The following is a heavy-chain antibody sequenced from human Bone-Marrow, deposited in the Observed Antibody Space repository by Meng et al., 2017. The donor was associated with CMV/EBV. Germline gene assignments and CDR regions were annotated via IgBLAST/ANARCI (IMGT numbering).Heavy chain of an antibody. J-gene: IGHJ6*02. V-gene: IGHV3-23*01. CDR2: ISGSGGST. D-gene: IGHD3-3*01. CDR3: AKDRVDDFWSGYYRGMDV. CDR1: GFTFSSYA. Sequence: LSLTCAASGFTFSSYAMSWVRQAPGKGLEWVSAISGSGGSTYYADSVKGRFTISRDNSKNTLYLQMNSLRAEDTAEYYCAKDRVDDFWSGYYRGMDVWGQGTTVTVSS.